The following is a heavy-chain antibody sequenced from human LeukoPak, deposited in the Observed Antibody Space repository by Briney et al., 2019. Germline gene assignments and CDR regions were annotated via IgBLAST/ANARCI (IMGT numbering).Heavy chain of an antibody. D-gene: IGHD3-22*01. V-gene: IGHV4-59*01. J-gene: IGHJ4*02. CDR2: IYYSGSA. CDR1: GGSISGYY. Sequence: PSETLSLTCTVSGGSISGYYWSWIRRPPGKGLEWIGRIYYSGSADYNASLKSRATMFVDTSKNEFSLPLRSVTAADTAVYYCARVGDSSGYSVLDSWGQGTLVTVSS. CDR3: ARVGDSSGYSVLDS.